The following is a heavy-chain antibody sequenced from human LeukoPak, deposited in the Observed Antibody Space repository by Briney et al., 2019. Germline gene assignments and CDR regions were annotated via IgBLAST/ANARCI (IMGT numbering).Heavy chain of an antibody. CDR3: ARSWFRIAEQVHLGY. Sequence: PGGSLRLSCAASGFTVSSNYMSWVRQAPGKGLEWVSVIYSGGSTYYADSVKGRFTISRDNSKNTLYLQMNSLRAEDTAVYYCARSWFRIAEQVHLGYWGQGTLVTVSS. J-gene: IGHJ4*02. CDR2: IYSGGST. CDR1: GFTVSSNY. D-gene: IGHD6-13*01. V-gene: IGHV3-53*01.